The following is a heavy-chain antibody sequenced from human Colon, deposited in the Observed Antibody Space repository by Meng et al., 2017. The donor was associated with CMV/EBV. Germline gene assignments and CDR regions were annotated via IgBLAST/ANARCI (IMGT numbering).Heavy chain of an antibody. CDR2: IRYDGSNT. V-gene: IGHV3-30*02. Sequence: GESLKISCAASGFTFSSYGMHWVRQAPGKGLEWVAFIRYDGSNTLYADSVKGRFTVSRDNAKNSLYLQMNSLRAEDTAVYYCARDPFIKAFDIWGQGTMVTVSS. CDR1: GFTFSSYG. J-gene: IGHJ3*02. CDR3: ARDPFIKAFDI.